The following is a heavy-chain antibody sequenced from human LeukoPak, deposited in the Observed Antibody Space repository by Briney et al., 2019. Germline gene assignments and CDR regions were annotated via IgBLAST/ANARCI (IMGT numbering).Heavy chain of an antibody. V-gene: IGHV3-30-3*01. D-gene: IGHD2-15*01. CDR1: GFTFSSYA. CDR2: ISYDGSNK. Sequence: GGSLRLSCAASGFTFSSYAMHWVRQAPGKGLEWVAVISYDGSNKYYADSVKGRFTISRDNSKNTLYLQMNSLRAEDTAVYYCARGLYCSGGSCYDEGSLSNWLDPWGQGTLVTVSS. J-gene: IGHJ5*02. CDR3: ARGLYCSGGSCYDEGSLSNWLDP.